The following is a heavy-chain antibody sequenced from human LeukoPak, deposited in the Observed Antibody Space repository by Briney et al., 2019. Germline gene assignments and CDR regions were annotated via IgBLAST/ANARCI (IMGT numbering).Heavy chain of an antibody. Sequence: GGSLRLSCAASGFTFSSYAMSWVRQAPGKGLEWVSAISGSGGSTYYADSVKGRFTISRDNSKNTLYLQMNSLRAEDTAVYYCAKDRYGSGSYYNFFDYWGQGTLVTVSS. D-gene: IGHD3-10*01. CDR2: ISGSGGST. V-gene: IGHV3-23*01. J-gene: IGHJ4*02. CDR1: GFTFSSYA. CDR3: AKDRYGSGSYYNFFDY.